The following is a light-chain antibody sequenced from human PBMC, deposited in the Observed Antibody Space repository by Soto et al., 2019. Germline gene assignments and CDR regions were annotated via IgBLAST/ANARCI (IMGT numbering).Light chain of an antibody. J-gene: IGKJ1*01. CDR3: QQYNNWPGT. V-gene: IGKV3-15*01. Sequence: EIVMTPSPAPLSVSPGEKDTPSCRASQSVSSNLAWYQQKPDQAPRLLIYGASTRATGIPARFSGSGSGTEFTLTISSLQSEDFAVYYCQQYNNWPGTFGQGTKVDIK. CDR1: QSVSSN. CDR2: GAS.